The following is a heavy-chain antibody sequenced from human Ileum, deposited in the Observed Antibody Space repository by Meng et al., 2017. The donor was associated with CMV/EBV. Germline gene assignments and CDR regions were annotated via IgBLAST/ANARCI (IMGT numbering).Heavy chain of an antibody. Sequence: GGSLRLSCVASGFTFNNYALNWVRQAPGKGLEWVSTISVSGGTTYYADSVKGRFTISRDNSNNTLYLQMNNLRPDDTAVYYCAKDGPRTSPLDYWGQGTLVTVSS. CDR1: GFTFNNYA. CDR2: ISVSGGTT. V-gene: IGHV3-23*01. CDR3: AKDGPRTSPLDY. J-gene: IGHJ4*02.